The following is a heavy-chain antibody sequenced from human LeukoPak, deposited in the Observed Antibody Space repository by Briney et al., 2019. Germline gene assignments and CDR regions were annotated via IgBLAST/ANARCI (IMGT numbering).Heavy chain of an antibody. D-gene: IGHD6-6*01. J-gene: IGHJ4*02. CDR1: GGTFSSYA. CDR3: ASLEYSSSSDY. V-gene: IGHV1-69*05. Sequence: ASVTVSCKASGGTFSSYAISWVRQAPGQGLEWMGGIIPIFGTANYAQKFQGRVTITTDESTSTAYMELSSLRSEDTAVYYCASLEYSSSSDYWGQGTLVTVSS. CDR2: IIPIFGTA.